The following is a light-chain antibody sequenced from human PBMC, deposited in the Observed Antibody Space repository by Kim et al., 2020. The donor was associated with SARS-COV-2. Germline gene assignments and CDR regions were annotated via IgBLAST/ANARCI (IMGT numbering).Light chain of an antibody. CDR2: RAS. V-gene: IGKV1-5*03. Sequence: DIQMTQSPSSLSASVGDRLTITCRASQSISIWLAWYQQKPGKAPKLLIYRASTLESGVPSRFSGSGSGTEFTLTISSLQPDDFATYYCQQYKSFPWTFGQGTKVDIK. J-gene: IGKJ1*01. CDR1: QSISIW. CDR3: QQYKSFPWT.